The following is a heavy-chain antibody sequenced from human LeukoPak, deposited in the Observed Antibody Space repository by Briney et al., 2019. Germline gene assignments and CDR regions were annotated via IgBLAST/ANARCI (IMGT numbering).Heavy chain of an antibody. CDR1: GFTFSSYS. CDR2: ISSSSSYI. Sequence: GGSLRLSCAASGFTFSSYSMTWVRQAPGKGLEWVSSISSSSSYIYYADSVKGRFTISRDNAKNSLYLQMNSLRAEDTAVYYCARGDGGAFDIWGQGTMVTVSS. CDR3: ARGDGGAFDI. V-gene: IGHV3-21*01. J-gene: IGHJ3*02. D-gene: IGHD2-15*01.